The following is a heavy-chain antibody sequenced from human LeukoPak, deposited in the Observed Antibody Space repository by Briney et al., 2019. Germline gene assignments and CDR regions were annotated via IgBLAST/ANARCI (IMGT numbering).Heavy chain of an antibody. D-gene: IGHD3-10*01. CDR3: SKDNYGSGSYQFGY. CDR1: GFTFSSYG. CDR2: IRYDGSNK. Sequence: PGGSLRLSCAASGFTFSSYGMHWVRQAPGKGLEWVAFIRYDGSNKYYADSVKGRFTISRDNSKNTLYLQMNSLRAEDTAVNYCSKDNYGSGSYQFGYWGQGTLVTVSS. J-gene: IGHJ4*02. V-gene: IGHV3-30*02.